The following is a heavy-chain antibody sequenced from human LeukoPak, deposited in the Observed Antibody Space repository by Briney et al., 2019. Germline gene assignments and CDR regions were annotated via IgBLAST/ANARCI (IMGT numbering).Heavy chain of an antibody. CDR3: ARAIGAWDFYDISTGYHPGWFDP. CDR1: GGSISSGGYY. D-gene: IGHD3-9*01. V-gene: IGHV4-31*03. J-gene: IGHJ5*02. CDR2: IYYSGST. Sequence: SETLSLTCTVSGGSISSGGYYRSWIRQHPGKGLEWIGYIYYSGSTYYNPSLKSRVTISVDTSKNQFSLKLSSVTAADTAVYYCARAIGAWDFYDISTGYHPGWFDPWGQGTLVTVSS.